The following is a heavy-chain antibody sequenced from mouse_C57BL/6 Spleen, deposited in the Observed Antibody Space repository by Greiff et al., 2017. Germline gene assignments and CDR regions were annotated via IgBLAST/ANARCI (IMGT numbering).Heavy chain of an antibody. V-gene: IGHV1-72*01. J-gene: IGHJ4*01. D-gene: IGHD2-3*01. CDR1: GYTFTSYW. CDR3: ARGGWAMDF. Sequence: QVHVKQPGAELVKPGASVKLSCKASGYTFTSYWMHLVKQRPGRGLEWIGRIDPNSGGTKYHEKFKSKATLTVDKPSSTAYMQLSSLTSEDSSAYYCARGGWAMDFWGQGTSVTVSS. CDR2: IDPNSGGT.